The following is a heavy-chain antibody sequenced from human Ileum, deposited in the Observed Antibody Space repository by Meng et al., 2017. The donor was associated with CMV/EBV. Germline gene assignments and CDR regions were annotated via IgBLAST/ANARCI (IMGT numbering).Heavy chain of an antibody. V-gene: IGHV3-30*02. CDR3: EGQRGSSPFGF. CDR1: GFTFSSHG. CDR2: TRIGEGEK. J-gene: IGHJ4*02. D-gene: IGHD3-16*01. Sequence: GGSLRLSCAASGFTFSSHGMHWVRQAPGKGLEWVAFTRIGEGEKYNPDSVKGRFTVSRDNAKNSLHLQMDSLRGDDTAVYYCEGQRGSSPFGFWGQGTLVTVSS.